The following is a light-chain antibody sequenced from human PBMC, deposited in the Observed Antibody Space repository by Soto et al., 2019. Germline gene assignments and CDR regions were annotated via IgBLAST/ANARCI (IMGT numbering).Light chain of an antibody. CDR1: XSVSSSY. J-gene: IGKJ2*01. CDR2: GAS. Sequence: EIVLTQSPGTLSLSPGERATLSCRASXSVSSSYLAWYQQKPGQAPRLLIYGASSRATGIPDRFSGSGSGTDFTLTISRLEPEDFAVYYCQQYGSSPKTFGQGTKLEIK. CDR3: QQYGSSPKT. V-gene: IGKV3-20*01.